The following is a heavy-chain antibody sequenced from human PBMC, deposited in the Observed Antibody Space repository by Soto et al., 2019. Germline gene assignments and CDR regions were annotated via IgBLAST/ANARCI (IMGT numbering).Heavy chain of an antibody. J-gene: IGHJ5*02. Sequence: ASVKVSCKASGYTFTGYYMHWVRQAPGQGLEWMGWINPNSGGTNYAQKFQGRVTMTRDTSISTAYMELSRLRSDDTAVYYCARDYDFWSGYPFFNNWFDPWGQGTLVTVSS. D-gene: IGHD3-3*01. CDR2: INPNSGGT. CDR1: GYTFTGYY. V-gene: IGHV1-2*02. CDR3: ARDYDFWSGYPFFNNWFDP.